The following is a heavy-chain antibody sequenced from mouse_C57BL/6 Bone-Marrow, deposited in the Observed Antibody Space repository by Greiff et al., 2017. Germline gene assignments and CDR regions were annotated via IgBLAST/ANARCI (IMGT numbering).Heavy chain of an antibody. CDR2: INPGSGGT. J-gene: IGHJ2*01. CDR1: GYAFTNYL. CDR3: ARRSDY. Sequence: QVQLQQSGAELVRPGTSVKVSCKASGYAFTNYLIEWVKQRPGQGLEWIGVINPGSGGTNYNEKFKGKATLTADKSSSTAYMQLSSLTSEDSAVYFCARRSDYWGQGTTLTGSS. V-gene: IGHV1-54*01.